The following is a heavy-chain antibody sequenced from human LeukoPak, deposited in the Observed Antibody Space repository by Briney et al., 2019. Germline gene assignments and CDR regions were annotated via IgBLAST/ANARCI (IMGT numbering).Heavy chain of an antibody. V-gene: IGHV4-34*01. CDR2: ISHTGLT. D-gene: IGHD1-1*01. CDR3: ARVPDITARPCDT. CDR1: GGSFSGYY. J-gene: IGHJ5*02. Sequence: SETLSLPCAVYGGSFSGYYWTLIRQTPGKGLEWIGEISHTGLTGSNPSLKSRVTIFVDSSKKQFSLRMTSVTAADTGVYYCARVPDITARPCDTWGPGTLVTVSS.